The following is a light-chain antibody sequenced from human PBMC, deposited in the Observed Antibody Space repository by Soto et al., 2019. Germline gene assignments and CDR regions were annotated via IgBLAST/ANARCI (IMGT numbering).Light chain of an antibody. CDR1: QGLSSD. V-gene: IGKV1-9*01. CDR3: PQLKSYPIT. Sequence: DIQLTQSPSFLSASVGDRVTITCRASQGLSSDLAWYQQKPGKAPKLLIYAASTLQSGVPSRFSGSGSGTEFTLTIRSLQPEDFATYFCPQLKSYPITFRQGTRLEIK. CDR2: AAS. J-gene: IGKJ5*01.